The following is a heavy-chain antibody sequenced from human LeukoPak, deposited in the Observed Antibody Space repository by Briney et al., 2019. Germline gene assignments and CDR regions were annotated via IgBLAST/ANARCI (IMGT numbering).Heavy chain of an antibody. D-gene: IGHD1-14*01. V-gene: IGHV4-39*01. Sequence: SETLSLTCTVSGGSISSSSYYWGWIRQPPGKGLEWIGSIYYSGSTYYNPSLKSRVTISVDTSKNQFSLKLSSVTAADTAVYYCARGRYYFDYWGQGTLVTVSS. CDR2: IYYSGST. CDR3: ARGRYYFDY. J-gene: IGHJ4*02. CDR1: GGSISSSSYY.